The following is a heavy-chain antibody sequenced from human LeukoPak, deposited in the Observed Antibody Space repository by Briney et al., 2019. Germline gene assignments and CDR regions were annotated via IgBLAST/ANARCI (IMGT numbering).Heavy chain of an antibody. J-gene: IGHJ4*02. CDR1: GFTFSDYY. D-gene: IGHD3-22*01. Sequence: GGSLRLSCAASGFTFSDYYMSWIRQAPGKGLKWVSYISSSGSTIYYADSVKGRFTISRDNAKNSLYLQMNSLRAEDTAVYYCARDRSDYYDSSGYYLFDYWGQGTLVTVSS. CDR3: ARDRSDYYDSSGYYLFDY. CDR2: ISSSGSTI. V-gene: IGHV3-11*04.